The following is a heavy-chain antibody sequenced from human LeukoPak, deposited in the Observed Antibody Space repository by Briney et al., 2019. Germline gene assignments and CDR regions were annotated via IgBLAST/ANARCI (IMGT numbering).Heavy chain of an antibody. CDR3: ARDVGEMLQPGQEDY. CDR2: LNPNNGAT. V-gene: IGHV1-2*06. Sequence: ASVKVSCKTSGYAFTAYYIHWVRRAPGHGLEWVGRLNPNNGATNFAQNFQDRVTMTRDMSITTVYMELSRLTSDDTAVYYCARDVGEMLQPGQEDYWGQGTLVTVSS. D-gene: IGHD1-1*01. CDR1: GYAFTAYY. J-gene: IGHJ4*02.